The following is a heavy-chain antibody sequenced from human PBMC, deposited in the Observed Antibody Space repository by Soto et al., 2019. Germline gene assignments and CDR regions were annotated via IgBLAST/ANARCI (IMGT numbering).Heavy chain of an antibody. Sequence: EVQLLESGGGLVQPGGSLRLSCAASGFTFSSYAMSWVRQAPGKGLEWISAVSGSGGSTYYADSVKGRFTISRDNSTDRLYLQMNNLRAEDTAVYYCAKPPDYNWNDYWGQGTLVTVSS. D-gene: IGHD1-20*01. CDR2: VSGSGGST. V-gene: IGHV3-23*01. CDR1: GFTFSSYA. CDR3: AKPPDYNWNDY. J-gene: IGHJ4*02.